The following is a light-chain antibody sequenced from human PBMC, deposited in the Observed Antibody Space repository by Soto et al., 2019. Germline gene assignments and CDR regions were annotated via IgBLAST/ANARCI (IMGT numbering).Light chain of an antibody. CDR2: DVS. CDR3: CSYAGSYTFA. CDR1: SSDFGGYNY. Sequence: QSALTQPRSVSGSPGQSVTISCTGTSSDFGGYNYFSLYQQHPGKAPKLMIYDVSKRPSWVPDRFSVSKSGNTASLTISGLQAEDEADHYCCSYAGSYTFAVGTRTKV. V-gene: IGLV2-11*01. J-gene: IGLJ1*01.